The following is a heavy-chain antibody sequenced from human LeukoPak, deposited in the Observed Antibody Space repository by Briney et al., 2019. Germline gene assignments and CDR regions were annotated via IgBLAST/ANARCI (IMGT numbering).Heavy chain of an antibody. CDR3: ARDPPFIIGTTFFIY. Sequence: GGSLRLSCAASGFTFSSYSMHWVRQAPEKGLEWVSSISTSSTYIYYADSVKGRFTISRDNAKNSLYLQMNSLRAEDTAVYYCARDPPFIIGTTFFIYWGQGTLVTVSS. D-gene: IGHD1-20*01. CDR1: GFTFSSYS. V-gene: IGHV3-21*01. J-gene: IGHJ4*02. CDR2: ISTSSTYI.